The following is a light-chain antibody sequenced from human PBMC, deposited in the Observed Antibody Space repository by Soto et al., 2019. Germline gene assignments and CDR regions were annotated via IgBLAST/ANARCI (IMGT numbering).Light chain of an antibody. CDR3: GTWDSSLSAVV. CDR2: ANN. J-gene: IGLJ2*01. CDR1: SSNIGNKY. Sequence: QSVLTQPPSVSAAPGQKVTISCSGSSSNIGNKYVSWYQQLPGTAPKLLIYANNKRPSGIPDRLSGSKSGTSATLGITGLQTGDGADYYCGTWDSSLSAVVFGGGTKVTVL. V-gene: IGLV1-51*01.